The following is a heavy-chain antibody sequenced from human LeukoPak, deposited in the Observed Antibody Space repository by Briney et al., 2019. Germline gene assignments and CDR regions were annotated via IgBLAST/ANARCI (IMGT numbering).Heavy chain of an antibody. D-gene: IGHD3-3*01. Sequence: SETLSLTCTVSGGSLGSSSYYWGWIRQPPGKDLEWIGTIYFDGNSFYNPSLKSRFTISIDMSKNQFSLKLSSVTAADTAIYYCAAENGNFWIGYHYFEDWGQGTLVSVSS. CDR3: AAENGNFWIGYHYFED. V-gene: IGHV4-39*01. CDR1: GGSLGSSSYY. CDR2: IYFDGNS. J-gene: IGHJ4*02.